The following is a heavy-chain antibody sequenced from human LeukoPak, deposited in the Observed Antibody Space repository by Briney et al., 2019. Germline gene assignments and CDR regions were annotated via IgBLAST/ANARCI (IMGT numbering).Heavy chain of an antibody. CDR2: INHSGST. CDR3: ARHRLFSPYAFDI. CDR1: GGSISSYY. V-gene: IGHV4-34*01. Sequence: SETLSLTCTVSGGSISSYYWSWIRQPPGKGLEWIGEINHSGSTNYNPSLKSRVTISVDTSKNQFSLKLSSVTAADTAVYYCARHRLFSPYAFDIWGQGTMVTVSS. J-gene: IGHJ3*02.